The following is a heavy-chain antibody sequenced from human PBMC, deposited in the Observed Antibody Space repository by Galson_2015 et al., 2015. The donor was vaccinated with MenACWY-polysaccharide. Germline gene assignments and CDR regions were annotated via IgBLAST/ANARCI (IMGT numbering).Heavy chain of an antibody. J-gene: IGHJ4*02. CDR2: TYYRSKWYK. D-gene: IGHD6-19*01. Sequence: CAISGDSVSSHSAAWNWIRQSPSRGFEWLGRTYYRSKWYKYYALSVKSRMTINVDTAKNQFSLQLNSVTPEDTAMYYCASQGIAVAGVIDYWGQGTLVTVSS. CDR3: ASQGIAVAGVIDY. V-gene: IGHV6-1*01. CDR1: GDSVSSHSAA.